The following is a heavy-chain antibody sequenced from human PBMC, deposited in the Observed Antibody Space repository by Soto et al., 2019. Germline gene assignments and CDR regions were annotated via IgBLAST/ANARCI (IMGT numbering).Heavy chain of an antibody. V-gene: IGHV1-58*01. Sequence: ASVKVSCKASGFTFTSSSVQWVRQARGQRLECIGWIVVGSGNTNYAQKFQERVTITRDMSTSTAYMELSSLRSEDTAVYYCAADLHSSSWYRYYYYYGMDVWGQGTTVTVSS. J-gene: IGHJ6*02. D-gene: IGHD6-13*01. CDR2: IVVGSGNT. CDR1: GFTFTSSS. CDR3: AADLHSSSWYRYYYYYGMDV.